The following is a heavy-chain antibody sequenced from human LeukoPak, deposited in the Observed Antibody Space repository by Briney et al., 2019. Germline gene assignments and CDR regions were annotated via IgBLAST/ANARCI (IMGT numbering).Heavy chain of an antibody. D-gene: IGHD6-19*01. V-gene: IGHV4-59*08. CDR2: IYYSGST. CDR3: ARHSEYSSGWFDY. CDR1: GGSISSYY. J-gene: IGHJ4*02. Sequence: SETLSLTCTVTGGSISSYYWSWIRQPPGKGLEWIGYIYYSGSTNYNPSLKSRVTISVDTSKNQFSLKLSSVTAADTAVYYCARHSEYSSGWFDYWGQGTLVTVSS.